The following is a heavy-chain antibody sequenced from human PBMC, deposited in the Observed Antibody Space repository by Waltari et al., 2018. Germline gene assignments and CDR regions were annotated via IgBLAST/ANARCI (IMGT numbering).Heavy chain of an antibody. CDR3: ARGFWFGDLHQSGAFDF. CDR2: ISNDGRNR. Sequence: QVQLVESGGGVVQPGRSLRLSCAASGFTFSNFGMHWVRQAPGKGLEGGTVISNDGRNRYYADSVKGRFTISKDNSKNTLYLEMSSVRGEDSAVYFCARGFWFGDLHQSGAFDFWGQGTQVTVSS. CDR1: GFTFSNFG. V-gene: IGHV3-30*03. D-gene: IGHD3-10*01. J-gene: IGHJ4*02.